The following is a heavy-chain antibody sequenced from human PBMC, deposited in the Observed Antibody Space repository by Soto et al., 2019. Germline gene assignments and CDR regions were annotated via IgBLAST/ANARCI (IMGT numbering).Heavy chain of an antibody. V-gene: IGHV4-30-4*01. CDR3: ARGPGYYYDSGGYYTYFDY. CDR1: RGSISGGDYY. J-gene: IGHJ4*02. CDR2: IYYIGNT. Sequence: PSETLSLTCTVSRGSISGGDYYWSWIRQPPGKGLEWIGYIYYIGNTYYNPSLNSRVIMSVDTSKNQFSLKLNSVTAADTAVYYCARGPGYYYDSGGYYTYFDYWGQGTLVTVSS. D-gene: IGHD3-22*01.